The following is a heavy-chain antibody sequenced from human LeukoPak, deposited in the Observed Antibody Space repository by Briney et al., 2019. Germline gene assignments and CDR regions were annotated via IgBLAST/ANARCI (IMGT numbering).Heavy chain of an antibody. CDR1: GYTFTSYG. CDR2: ISAYNGNT. Sequence: ASVKVSCKASGYTFTSYGISWVRQPPGQGLEWMGWISAYNGNTNYAQKLQGRGTMTTDTSTSTAYMELRSLRSDDTAVYYCARSENRYYYDSSGYKGLDYWGQGTLVTVSS. J-gene: IGHJ4*02. D-gene: IGHD3-22*01. V-gene: IGHV1-18*01. CDR3: ARSENRYYYDSSGYKGLDY.